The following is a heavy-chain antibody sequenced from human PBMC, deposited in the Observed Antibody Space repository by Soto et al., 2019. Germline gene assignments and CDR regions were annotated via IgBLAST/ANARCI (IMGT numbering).Heavy chain of an antibody. Sequence: PGGSLRLSCAASGFTFSTYSMNWVRQAPGKGLEWVSAISGSGVSTYYADSVKGRFTISRDNSKNTLYLQMNSLRAEDTAVYYCAKDGLWGYYDSSSWGQGTLVTVSS. CDR1: GFTFSTYS. D-gene: IGHD3-22*01. CDR2: ISGSGVST. J-gene: IGHJ4*02. V-gene: IGHV3-23*01. CDR3: AKDGLWGYYDSSS.